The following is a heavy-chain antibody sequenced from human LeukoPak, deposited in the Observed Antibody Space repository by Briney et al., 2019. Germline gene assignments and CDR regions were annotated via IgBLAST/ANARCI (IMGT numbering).Heavy chain of an antibody. V-gene: IGHV3-53*01. D-gene: IGHD3-3*01. CDR1: GFTFSSYA. Sequence: AGGSLRLSCAASGFTFSSYAMSWVRQAPGKGLEWVSVIYSGGSTYYADSVKGRFTISRDNSKNTLYLQMNSLRAEDTAVYYCARGPQIRDFWSGNYYYYGMDVWGQGTTVTVSS. J-gene: IGHJ6*02. CDR3: ARGPQIRDFWSGNYYYYGMDV. CDR2: IYSGGST.